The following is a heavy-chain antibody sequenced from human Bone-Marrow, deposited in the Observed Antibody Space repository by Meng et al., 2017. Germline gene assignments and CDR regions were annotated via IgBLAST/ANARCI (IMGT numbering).Heavy chain of an antibody. D-gene: IGHD3-22*01. CDR1: GYSFTSYW. V-gene: IGHV5-51*01. CDR2: IYPGDSDT. CDR3: AREYYYDSSGYYIDAFDI. J-gene: IGHJ3*02. Sequence: KVSCKGSGYSFTSYWIGWVRQMPGKGLEWMGIIYPGDSDTRYSSSFQGQVTISADKSISTAYLQWNSLKASDTAMYYCAREYYYDSSGYYIDAFDIWGQGTMVTVSS.